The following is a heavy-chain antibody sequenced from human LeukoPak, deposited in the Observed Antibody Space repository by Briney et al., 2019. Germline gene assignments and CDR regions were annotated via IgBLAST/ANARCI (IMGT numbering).Heavy chain of an antibody. CDR1: GGSIGSSIYY. Sequence: SETLSLTCIVSGGSIGSSIYYWAWIRQPPGKGLEWIGSIYHSGSTYYNPSLKSRVTISLDTSKNQFSLKLSSVTAADTAVYYCARDSLLWFGEPLNPWGQGTLVTVSS. CDR3: ARDSLLWFGEPLNP. J-gene: IGHJ5*02. D-gene: IGHD3-10*01. V-gene: IGHV4-39*07. CDR2: IYHSGST.